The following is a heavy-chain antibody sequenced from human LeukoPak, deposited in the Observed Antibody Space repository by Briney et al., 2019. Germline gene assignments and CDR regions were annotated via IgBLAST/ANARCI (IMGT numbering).Heavy chain of an antibody. J-gene: IGHJ4*02. V-gene: IGHV3-7*01. D-gene: IGHD5-24*01. Sequence: PGGPLRLPCAASGFPFSSYWMSGARRAPGKGREGVANIKQDGSEKYYVDSVKGRFTISRDNAKNSLYLQMNSLRAEDTAVYYCARDSSRVSVYWGQGTLVTVSS. CDR2: IKQDGSEK. CDR3: ARDSSRVSVY. CDR1: GFPFSSYW.